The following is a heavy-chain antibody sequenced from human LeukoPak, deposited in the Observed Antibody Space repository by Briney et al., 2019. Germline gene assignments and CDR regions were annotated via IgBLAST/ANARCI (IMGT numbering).Heavy chain of an antibody. CDR2: VYPGDSET. CDR1: GYRFTNYW. Sequence: GESLKISCQGSGYRFTNYWIVWVRQMPGKGLEWMGIVYPGDSETKYSPSFQGQVTISADNSISAAYLQWGSLKASDTAVYYCAAVRAGTWRNPHDYWGQGTLVTVSS. D-gene: IGHD6-6*01. CDR3: AAVRAGTWRNPHDY. J-gene: IGHJ4*02. V-gene: IGHV5-51*01.